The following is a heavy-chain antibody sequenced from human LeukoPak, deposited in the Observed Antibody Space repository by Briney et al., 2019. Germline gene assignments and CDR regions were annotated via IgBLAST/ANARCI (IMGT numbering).Heavy chain of an antibody. CDR3: AKGIGGSGWYRLDY. CDR1: GFTFDDYA. V-gene: IGHV3-43*02. Sequence: GGSLRLSCAASGFTFDDYAMHWVRQAAGKGLEWVSLISGDGGTTYYADSVKGRFTISRDNSKNSLYLQMNSLATDDTALYYCAKGIGGSGWYRLDYWGQGTLVTVSS. CDR2: ISGDGGTT. J-gene: IGHJ4*02. D-gene: IGHD6-19*01.